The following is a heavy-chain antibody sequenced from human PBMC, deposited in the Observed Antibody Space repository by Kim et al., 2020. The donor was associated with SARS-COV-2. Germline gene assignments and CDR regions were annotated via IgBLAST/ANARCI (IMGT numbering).Heavy chain of an antibody. V-gene: IGHV4-59*13. D-gene: IGHD1-1*01. CDR1: GGSISSYY. Sequence: SETLSLTCTVSGGSISSYYWSWIRQPPGKGLEWIGYIYYSGSTNYNPSLKSRVTISVDTSKNQFSLKLSSVTAADTAVADCAREKTGTLDYCGQGTLGT. CDR3: AREKTGTLDY. CDR2: IYYSGST. J-gene: IGHJ4*02.